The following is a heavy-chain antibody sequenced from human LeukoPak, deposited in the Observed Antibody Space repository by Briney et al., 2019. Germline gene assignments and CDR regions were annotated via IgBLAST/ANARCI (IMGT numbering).Heavy chain of an antibody. J-gene: IGHJ5*02. CDR2: IYYSGST. Sequence: SETLSLTCTVSGGSMTNNTFDWGWIRQHPGKGLEWIGYIYYSGSTYYNPSLKSRVTISVDTSKNQFSLKLSSVTAADTAVYYCARDRVGSWYGTGWFDPWGQGTLVTVSS. D-gene: IGHD6-13*01. V-gene: IGHV4-31*03. CDR1: GGSMTNNTFD. CDR3: ARDRVGSWYGTGWFDP.